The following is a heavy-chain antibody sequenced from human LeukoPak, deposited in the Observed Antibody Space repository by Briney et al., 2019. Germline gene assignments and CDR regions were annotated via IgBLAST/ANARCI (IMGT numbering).Heavy chain of an antibody. CDR1: GGSISSYH. Sequence: SETLSLTCTASGGSISSYHWSWIRQPAGKGLEWIGRIYTSGSTNYNPSLKSRVTMSVDTSKNQFSLKLSSVTAADTAVYCCARENRNSGSGRLVDYWGQGTLVTVSS. J-gene: IGHJ4*02. D-gene: IGHD1-26*01. CDR2: IYTSGST. CDR3: ARENRNSGSGRLVDY. V-gene: IGHV4-4*07.